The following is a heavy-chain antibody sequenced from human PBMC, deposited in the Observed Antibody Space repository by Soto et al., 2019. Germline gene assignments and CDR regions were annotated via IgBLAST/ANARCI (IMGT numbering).Heavy chain of an antibody. V-gene: IGHV2-70*11. J-gene: IGHJ3*02. CDR3: ARIDSGYSSGWYGDDAFDI. D-gene: IGHD6-19*01. Sequence: SGPTLVNPTQTLTLTCTFSGFSLSTSGMCVSWIRQPPGKALEWLARIDWDDDKYYSTSLKTRLTISKDTSKNQVVLTMTNMDPVDTATYYCARIDSGYSSGWYGDDAFDIWGQGTMVTVSS. CDR1: GFSLSTSGMC. CDR2: IDWDDDK.